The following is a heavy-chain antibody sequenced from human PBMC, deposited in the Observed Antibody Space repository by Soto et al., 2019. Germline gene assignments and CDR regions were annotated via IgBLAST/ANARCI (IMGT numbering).Heavy chain of an antibody. CDR1: GGTFSSYA. Sequence: QVQLVQSGAEVKKPGSSVKVSCKASGGTFSSYAISWVRQAPGQGLEWMGGIIPIFGTANYTQKFQGRVTITADESTSTAYMELSRLRSEDTAVYYCARSPRREMATMRGPYYFDYWGQGTLVTVSS. J-gene: IGHJ4*02. CDR3: ARSPRREMATMRGPYYFDY. D-gene: IGHD5-12*01. V-gene: IGHV1-69*01. CDR2: IIPIFGTA.